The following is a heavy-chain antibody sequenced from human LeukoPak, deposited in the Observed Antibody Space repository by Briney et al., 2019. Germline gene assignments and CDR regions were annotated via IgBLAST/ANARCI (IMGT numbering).Heavy chain of an antibody. Sequence: GGSLRLSCAASGFTFSSYSMNWVRQAPGKGLEWVSYISSSGNTIDYADSVKGRFTISRDNAKNSLYLQMVSLRAEDTAVYYCARLRGYSYGYGDYWGQGTLVTVSS. CDR2: ISSSGNTI. J-gene: IGHJ4*02. CDR3: ARLRGYSYGYGDY. D-gene: IGHD5-18*01. V-gene: IGHV3-48*04. CDR1: GFTFSSYS.